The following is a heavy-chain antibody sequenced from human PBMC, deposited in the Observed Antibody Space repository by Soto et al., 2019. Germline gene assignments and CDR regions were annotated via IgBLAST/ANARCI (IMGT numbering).Heavy chain of an antibody. V-gene: IGHV1-69*01. Sequence: QVQLVQSVADVKKPGSAVKVSCKASGDTLSHYGVSWVRHVPGKGLEWMGGTTAILGTRDYAQKFQGRMTITSDESTTTSYMELNSLTSDDTAVYYCAAGDSSDTGDHWGQGTLVTVSS. CDR3: AAGDSSDTGDH. J-gene: IGHJ4*02. CDR1: GDTLSHYG. CDR2: TTAILGTR. D-gene: IGHD5-18*01.